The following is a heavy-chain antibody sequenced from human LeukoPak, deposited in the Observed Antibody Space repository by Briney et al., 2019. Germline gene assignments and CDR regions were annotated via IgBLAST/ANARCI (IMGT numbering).Heavy chain of an antibody. V-gene: IGHV4-59*11. CDR1: GGSISSHY. J-gene: IGHJ4*02. CDR2: IFDAGST. CDR3: ARGYGNRQWLVGF. D-gene: IGHD6-19*01. Sequence: SETLSLTCTVSGGSISSHYWTWIRQTPGKGLEWIGYIFDAGSTNYNPSLQSRISISVDTSKSQFSLNLTSVTAADTAVYYCARGYGNRQWLVGFWGQGTLVTVSS.